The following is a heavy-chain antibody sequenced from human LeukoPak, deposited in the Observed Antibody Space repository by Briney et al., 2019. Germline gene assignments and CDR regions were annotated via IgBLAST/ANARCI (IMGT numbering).Heavy chain of an antibody. CDR1: GFTFSSYA. CDR3: AKDVDYYDSSGYYHYYFDY. V-gene: IGHV3-23*01. J-gene: IGHJ4*02. D-gene: IGHD3-22*01. CDR2: ISDSGGST. Sequence: GSLRLSCAASGFTFSSYAMSWVRQAPGKGLEWVSAISDSGGSTYYADSVKGRFTISRDNSKNTLYLQMNSLRAEDTAVCYCAKDVDYYDSSGYYHYYFDYWGQGTLVTVSS.